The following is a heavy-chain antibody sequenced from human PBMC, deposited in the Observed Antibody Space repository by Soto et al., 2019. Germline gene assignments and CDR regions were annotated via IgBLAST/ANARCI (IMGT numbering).Heavy chain of an antibody. CDR2: ISAYNGNT. J-gene: IGHJ4*02. CDR1: GYTFTSYG. D-gene: IGHD1-26*01. Sequence: GASVKVSCKASGYTFTSYGISWVRQAPGQGLEWMGWISAYNGNTNYAQKLQGRVTMTTDTSTSTAYKELRSLRSDDTAVYYCARDRWVGATGGDYWGQGTLVTVSS. V-gene: IGHV1-18*01. CDR3: ARDRWVGATGGDY.